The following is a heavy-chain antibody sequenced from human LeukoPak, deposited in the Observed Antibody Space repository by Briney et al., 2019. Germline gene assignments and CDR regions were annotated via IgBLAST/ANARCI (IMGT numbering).Heavy chain of an antibody. CDR2: ISYDGSNK. D-gene: IGHD6-6*01. V-gene: IGHV3-30-3*01. CDR3: ARQAARPYDY. Sequence: PGRSPRLSCAASGFTFNSYSMHWVRQAPGKGLEWVAVISYDGSNKYYADSVKGRFTISRDNSKNTLYLQMNSLRTEDTAVFYCARQAARPYDYWGQGTLVTVSS. CDR1: GFTFNSYS. J-gene: IGHJ4*02.